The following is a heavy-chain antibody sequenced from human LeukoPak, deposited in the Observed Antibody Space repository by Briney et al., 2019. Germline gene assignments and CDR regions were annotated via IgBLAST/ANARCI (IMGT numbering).Heavy chain of an antibody. CDR2: ISRGGDSP. CDR1: GFTFSSYA. CDR3: AKEVYGSGPYYLDY. J-gene: IGHJ4*02. D-gene: IGHD3-10*01. Sequence: PGGSLRLSCAASGFTFSSYAMSWVRQAPGKGLQWVSAISRGGDSPYYADSVKGRFTISRDNSRNTLYPQMNSLRAEDTAIYYCAKEVYGSGPYYLDYWGQGTLVTVSS. V-gene: IGHV3-23*01.